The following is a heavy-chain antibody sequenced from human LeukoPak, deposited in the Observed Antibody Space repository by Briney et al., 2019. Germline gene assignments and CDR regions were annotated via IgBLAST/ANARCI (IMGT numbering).Heavy chain of an antibody. CDR3: ARGRLGGEVFDY. CDR2: ISAYNGNT. V-gene: IGHV1-18*04. CDR1: EYTFTSYY. Sequence: ASVKVSCKASEYTFTSYYMHWVRQAPGQGLEWMGWISAYNGNTNYAQKLQGRVTMTTDTSTSTAYMELRSLRSDDTAVYYCARGRLGGEVFDYWGQGTLVTVSS. J-gene: IGHJ4*02. D-gene: IGHD3-3*01.